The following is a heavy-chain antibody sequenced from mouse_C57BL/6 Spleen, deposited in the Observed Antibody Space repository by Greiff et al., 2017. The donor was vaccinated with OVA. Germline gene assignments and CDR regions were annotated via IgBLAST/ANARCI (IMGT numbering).Heavy chain of an antibody. CDR2: IWRGGSP. Sequence: VKLVESGPGLVQPSQSLSITCTVSGFSFTSYGVHWVRQSPGKGLEWLGVIWRGGSPAYNAAFMSRLSITKDNSKSQVFFKMNSLQAYDTAIYYCAKKGDDYAMDYWGQGTSVTVSS. CDR3: AKKGDDYAMDY. CDR1: GFSFTSYG. J-gene: IGHJ4*01. V-gene: IGHV2-5*01.